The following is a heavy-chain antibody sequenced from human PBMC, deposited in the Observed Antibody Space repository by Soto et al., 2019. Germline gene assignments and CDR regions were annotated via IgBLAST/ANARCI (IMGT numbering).Heavy chain of an antibody. V-gene: IGHV4-4*02. CDR2: IYHSGST. J-gene: IGHJ4*02. CDR1: GGSISSSNW. Sequence: SETLSLTCAVSGGSISSSNWWSWVRQPPGKGLEWIGEIYHSGSTNYNPSLKSRVTISVDKSKNQFSLKLSSVTAADTAMYYCARDRGSRSWYVSFDYWGQGTLVTVSS. D-gene: IGHD6-13*01. CDR3: ARDRGSRSWYVSFDY.